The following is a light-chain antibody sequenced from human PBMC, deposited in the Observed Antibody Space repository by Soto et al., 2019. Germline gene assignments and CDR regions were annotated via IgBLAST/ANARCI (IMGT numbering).Light chain of an antibody. J-gene: IGKJ4*01. Sequence: DVQLTQSPSTLSASVGDRVAITCQASQSIVNYLNWFQFRPGKAPQLLISDASHLEPGVPSRFSGERSGTDFTLIINSLQPEYFATYYCQQYEELPLTFGGGTRVE. V-gene: IGKV1-33*01. CDR3: QQYEELPLT. CDR1: QSIVNY. CDR2: DAS.